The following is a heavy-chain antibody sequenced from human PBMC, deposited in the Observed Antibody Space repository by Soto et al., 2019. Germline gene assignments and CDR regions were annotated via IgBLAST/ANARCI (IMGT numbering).Heavy chain of an antibody. CDR2: ISGSGAST. CDR1: GFTFNIFG. CDR3: AEGDLGVRLGELWAPVEGIDI. V-gene: IGHV3-23*01. Sequence: EVQLLESGGGLVQPGGSLRLSCEASGFTFNIFGLNWVRQAPGKGLEWVSAISGSGASTYYADSVKGRFSISRDNSKNTLFLHMTGLRTEDRAIYYCAEGDLGVRLGELWAPVEGIDIWGQGTMVTVSS. J-gene: IGHJ3*02. D-gene: IGHD3-10*01.